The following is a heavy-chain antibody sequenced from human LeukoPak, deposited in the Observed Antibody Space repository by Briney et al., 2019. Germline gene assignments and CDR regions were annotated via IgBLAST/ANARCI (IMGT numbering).Heavy chain of an antibody. CDR3: AREDGPGMATSY. J-gene: IGHJ4*02. CDR2: INHSGST. CDR1: GGSFSGYY. Sequence: PSETLSLTCAVYGGSFSGYYWSWIRQPPGKGLEWIGEINHSGSTNYNPSLKSRVTISVDTSKNQFSLKLSSVTAADTAVYYCAREDGPGMATSYWGQGTLVTVSS. V-gene: IGHV4-34*01. D-gene: IGHD5-24*01.